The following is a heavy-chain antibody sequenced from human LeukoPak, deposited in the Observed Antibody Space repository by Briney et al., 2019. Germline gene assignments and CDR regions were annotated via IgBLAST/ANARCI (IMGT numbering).Heavy chain of an antibody. CDR3: ARVRRDIVVRFDY. CDR2: INPNSGGT. J-gene: IGHJ4*02. Sequence: ASVKVSCKASGYTFTGYYMHWVRQAPGQGLEWMGWINPNSGGTNYAQKFQGRVTMTRDTSISTAYMELSRLRSDDTAVYYCARVRRDIVVRFDYWGQGTLVTVSS. V-gene: IGHV1-2*02. D-gene: IGHD2-2*01. CDR1: GYTFTGYY.